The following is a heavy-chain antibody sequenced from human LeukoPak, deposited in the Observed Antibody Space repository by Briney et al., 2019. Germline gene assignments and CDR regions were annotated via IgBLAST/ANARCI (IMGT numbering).Heavy chain of an antibody. CDR3: VRGSYYGWFDP. Sequence: GGSLRLFCAASGFTFSSYAMSWVRQAPGKGLEWVSAISGSGGSTYYADSVKGRFTISRDNSKNTLYLQMNSLRAEDTAVYYCVRGSYYGWFDPWGEGTLVTVSS. V-gene: IGHV3-23*01. CDR1: GFTFSSYA. CDR2: ISGSGGST. D-gene: IGHD1-26*01. J-gene: IGHJ5*02.